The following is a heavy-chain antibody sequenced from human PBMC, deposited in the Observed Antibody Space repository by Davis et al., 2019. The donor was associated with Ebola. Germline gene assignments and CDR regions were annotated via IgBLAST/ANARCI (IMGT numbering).Heavy chain of an antibody. Sequence: GESLKISCVASGFTVSSNYMTWVRQAPGKGLEWVSVLYSGGDTYYADSVKGRFTISRDNSKNTLYLQMNSLRAEDTAIYYCAVRGVLTEAFDIWGQGTMVTVSS. CDR3: AVRGVLTEAFDI. CDR2: LYSGGDT. V-gene: IGHV3-53*01. D-gene: IGHD3-10*01. J-gene: IGHJ3*02. CDR1: GFTVSSNY.